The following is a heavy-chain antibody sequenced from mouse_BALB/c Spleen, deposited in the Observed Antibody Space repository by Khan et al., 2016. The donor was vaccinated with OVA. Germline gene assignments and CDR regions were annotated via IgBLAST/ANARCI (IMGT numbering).Heavy chain of an antibody. CDR1: GYTFTSYW. CDR3: AGWNSRAWFAD. CDR2: IDPYDSET. Sequence: QVQLKQSGAELVRPGASVKLSCTASGYTFTSYWMNWVKQRPEQGLEWLGRIDPYDSETHYNQKFKDKAILTVDTSSSTAYMQLSRLPSEDSAVYYCAGWNSRAWFADWGQGTLVTVSA. D-gene: IGHD3-3*01. J-gene: IGHJ3*01. V-gene: IGHV1-74*01.